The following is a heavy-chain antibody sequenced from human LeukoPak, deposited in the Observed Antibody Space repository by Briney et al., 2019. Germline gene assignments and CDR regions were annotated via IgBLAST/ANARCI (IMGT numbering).Heavy chain of an antibody. CDR1: GYPISGGHY. J-gene: IGHJ5*02. CDR3: ARDQPAARRWFDP. D-gene: IGHD2-2*01. V-gene: IGHV4-38-2*02. CDR2: IFHSETT. Sequence: KPSETLSLTCGVSGYPISGGHYWGWIRQPPGKGLEWIGSIFHSETTYYNPCLKSRVTMSVDKSKNQFSLILTSVTAADTAVYYCARDQPAARRWFDPWGQGTLVTVSS.